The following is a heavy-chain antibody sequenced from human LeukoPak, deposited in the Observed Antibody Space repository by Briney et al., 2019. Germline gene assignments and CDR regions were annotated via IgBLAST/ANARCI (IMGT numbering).Heavy chain of an antibody. CDR2: IYSSRST. CDR3: ARDSGDYVVY. CDR1: GGSISSYN. D-gene: IGHD4-17*01. V-gene: IGHV4-59*01. J-gene: IGHJ4*02. Sequence: PSETLSLTCTVSGGSISSYNWSWIRQPPGKGLEWIGYIYSSRSTNYNPSLKSRVNISVDTSKNQFSLKLSSVTAADTRVYYCARDSGDYVVYWGQGTLVTVSS.